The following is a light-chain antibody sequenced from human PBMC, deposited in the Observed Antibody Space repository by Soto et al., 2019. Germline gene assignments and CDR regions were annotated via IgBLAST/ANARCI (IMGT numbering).Light chain of an antibody. CDR3: VQHNNYPRT. Sequence: AIQMTQSPSSLSASVGDKVTLTCRASQGIGSNLGWYQQKPGKAPKLLIYSSFNLQTGFPSRFSGSGSGTDFTLTISSLQPDDFATYYCVQHNNYPRTFGQGTKVEIK. J-gene: IGKJ1*01. V-gene: IGKV1-6*01. CDR1: QGIGSN. CDR2: SSF.